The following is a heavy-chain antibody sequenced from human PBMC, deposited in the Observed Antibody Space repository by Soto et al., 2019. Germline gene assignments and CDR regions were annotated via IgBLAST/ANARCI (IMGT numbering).Heavy chain of an antibody. J-gene: IGHJ4*02. D-gene: IGHD5-18*01. CDR3: ARGSRGYSYGTLVY. Sequence: SETLSLTCTVSGGSISSYYWSWIRQPPGKGLEWIGYIYYSGSTNYNPSLKSRVTISVGTSKNQFSLKLSSVTAADTAVYYCARGSRGYSYGTLVYWGQGTLVTVSS. CDR1: GGSISSYY. CDR2: IYYSGST. V-gene: IGHV4-59*01.